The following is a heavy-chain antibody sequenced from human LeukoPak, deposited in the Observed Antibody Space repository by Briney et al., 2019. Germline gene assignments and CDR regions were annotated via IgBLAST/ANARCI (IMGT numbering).Heavy chain of an antibody. CDR3: AKDKLTDYYYYYMDV. V-gene: IGHV3-9*01. CDR2: ISWNSGNV. D-gene: IGHD4-23*01. CDR1: GFTFDDYA. Sequence: PGGSLRLSCVAFGFTFDDYAMHWVRQAPGKGLEWVSSISWNSGNVGYGDSVQGRFTISRDNAKNSLYLQMNSLRAEDTALYYCAKDKLTDYYYYYMDVWGKGTTVTVSS. J-gene: IGHJ6*03.